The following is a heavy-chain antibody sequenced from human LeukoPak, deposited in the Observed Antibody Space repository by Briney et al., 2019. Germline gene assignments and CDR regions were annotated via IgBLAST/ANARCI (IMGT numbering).Heavy chain of an antibody. CDR2: ITTGSRSYT. CDR1: GFTFSDYY. J-gene: IGHJ4*02. CDR3: ARGREVLDY. Sequence: GGSLRLSCAASGFTFSDYYMSWVRQAPGKGLEWVSYITTGSRSYTNHADSVKGRFTISRDNAKNSMYLQMNSLRAEDTGVYYCARGREVLDYWGQGTLVTVSS. D-gene: IGHD1-26*01. V-gene: IGHV3-11*06.